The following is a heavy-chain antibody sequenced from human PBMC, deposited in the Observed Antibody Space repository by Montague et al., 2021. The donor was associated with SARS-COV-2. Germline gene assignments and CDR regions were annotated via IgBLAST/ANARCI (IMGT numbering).Heavy chain of an antibody. J-gene: IGHJ4*02. CDR1: GFTFSSYA. V-gene: IGHV3-7*01. CDR3: ARDFWGPQN. D-gene: IGHD3-16*01. Sequence: YLRLSCAASGFTFSSYAMHWVRQAPGKGLEWVASIDGNGGTYYVDSVKGRFTISRDNPRTSLYLQMNSLRADDTAVYYCARDFWGPQNWGQGTLVTVSS. CDR2: IDGNGGT.